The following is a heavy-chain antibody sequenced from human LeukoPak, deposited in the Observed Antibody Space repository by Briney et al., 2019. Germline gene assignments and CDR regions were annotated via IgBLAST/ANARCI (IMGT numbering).Heavy chain of an antibody. D-gene: IGHD2-21*02. V-gene: IGHV4-34*01. CDR3: ASGGIYCGGDCYRHFDC. CDR2: INHSGST. CDR1: GFTFSSYA. Sequence: GSLRLSCAASGFTFSSYAMSWIRQPPGKGLEWIGEINHSGSTNYNPSLKSRVTMSLDTSRNQFSLKLNSVTAADTAVYYCASGGIYCGGDCYRHFDCWGQGTLVTVSS. J-gene: IGHJ4*02.